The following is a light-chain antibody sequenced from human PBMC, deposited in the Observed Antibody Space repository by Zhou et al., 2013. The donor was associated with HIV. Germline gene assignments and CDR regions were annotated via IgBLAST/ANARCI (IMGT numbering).Light chain of an antibody. J-gene: IGKJ2*03. Sequence: DIQMTQSPSSLSASVGDRVTITCRANQDISNYLAWYQQKIGKAPKLLIYAASTLQSGVPSRFSGSGSGTEFTLTISSLQPDDFATYYCQQYNSYSMYSFGQGTKLEIK. CDR2: AAS. CDR3: QQYNSYSMYS. V-gene: IGKV1-27*01. CDR1: QDISNY.